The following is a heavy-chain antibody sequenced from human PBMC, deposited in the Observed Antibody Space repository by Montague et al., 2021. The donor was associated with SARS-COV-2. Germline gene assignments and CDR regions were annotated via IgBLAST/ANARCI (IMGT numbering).Heavy chain of an antibody. Sequence: SETLSLTCTVSGDSITSSLWTWVRQPPGKGLERIGFIYYGGSTNHTPSLKSRVTISVDVSKNQFSLKLSPVTAADTAVYYCAREAFGGVIDHWGQGTLVTVSS. CDR2: IYYGGST. J-gene: IGHJ4*02. V-gene: IGHV4-59*01. CDR3: AREAFGGVIDH. D-gene: IGHD3-16*01. CDR1: GDSITSSL.